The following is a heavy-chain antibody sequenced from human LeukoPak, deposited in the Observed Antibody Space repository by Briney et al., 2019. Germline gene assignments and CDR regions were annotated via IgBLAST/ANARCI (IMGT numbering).Heavy chain of an antibody. J-gene: IGHJ4*02. CDR1: GFTFSSYA. D-gene: IGHD2-2*01. CDR3: TRGRIGYCSGTSCYLDS. Sequence: GGSLRLSCAASGFTFSSYAMSWVRQAPGKGLEWVGFIRTKPYGGTPEYAASVAGRFTISRDDSRGIAYLQMNSLKIEDTAVYFCTRGRIGYCSGTSCYLDSWGQGTLVTVSS. CDR2: IRTKPYGGTP. V-gene: IGHV3-49*04.